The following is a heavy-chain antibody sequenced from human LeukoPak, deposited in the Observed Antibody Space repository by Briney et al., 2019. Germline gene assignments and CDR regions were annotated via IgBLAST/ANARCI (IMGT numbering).Heavy chain of an antibody. V-gene: IGHV1-2*02. CDR2: INPNSGGT. Sequence: GASVKVSCKASGYTFTGYYMHWVRQAPGQGLEWMGWINPNSGGTNYAQKFQGRVTMTRDTSISTAYMELSRLRSDDTAVYYCTSTERWLQFPFDYWGQGTLVTVSS. J-gene: IGHJ4*02. D-gene: IGHD5-24*01. CDR1: GYTFTGYY. CDR3: TSTERWLQFPFDY.